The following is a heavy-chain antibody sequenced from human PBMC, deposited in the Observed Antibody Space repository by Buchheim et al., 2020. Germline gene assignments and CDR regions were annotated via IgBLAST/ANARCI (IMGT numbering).Heavy chain of an antibody. CDR1: GYTFTSYD. CDR2: MNPNSGNT. Sequence: QVQLVQSGAEVKKPGASVKVSCKASGYTFTSYDINWVRQATGQGLEWMGWMNPNSGNTGYAQKFQGRVTMTRNTSISTAYMELSSLRSEDTAVYYCARGGRYYDFWSGYYNYYYGMDVWGQGTT. D-gene: IGHD3-3*01. V-gene: IGHV1-8*01. J-gene: IGHJ6*02. CDR3: ARGGRYYDFWSGYYNYYYGMDV.